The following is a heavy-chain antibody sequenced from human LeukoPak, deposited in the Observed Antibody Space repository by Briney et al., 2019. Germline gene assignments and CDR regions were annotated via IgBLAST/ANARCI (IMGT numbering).Heavy chain of an antibody. CDR2: INAGNGNT. V-gene: IGHV1-3*01. CDR1: GYTFTSYA. D-gene: IGHD5-18*01. Sequence: ASVNVSCKASGYTFTSYAMHWVRQAPGQRLEWMGWINAGNGNTKYSQKFQGRVTITRDTSASTAYMELSSLRSEDTAVYYCAREVDTAMVTFDYWGQGTLVTVSS. CDR3: AREVDTAMVTFDY. J-gene: IGHJ4*02.